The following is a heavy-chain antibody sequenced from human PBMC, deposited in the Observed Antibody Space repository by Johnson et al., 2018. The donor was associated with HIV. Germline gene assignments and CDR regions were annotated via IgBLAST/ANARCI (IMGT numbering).Heavy chain of an antibody. V-gene: IGHV3-15*01. J-gene: IGHJ3*02. D-gene: IGHD3-16*02. CDR3: STDHPTAPLIIMNAFDI. CDR2: IRSKSAGRTI. Sequence: EVQLVESGGGLVKPGGSLRISCEASGLIFSNLWFNWVRQAPGKGLEWVGRIRSKSAGRTIEYAAPVKGSFNISRDDSRDTLYLQMNSLKTEDTAVYYCSTDHPTAPLIIMNAFDIWGQGTIVTVSS. CDR1: GLIFSNLW.